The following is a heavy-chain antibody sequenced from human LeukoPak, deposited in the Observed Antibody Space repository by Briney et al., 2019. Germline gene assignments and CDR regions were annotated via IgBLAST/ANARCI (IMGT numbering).Heavy chain of an antibody. D-gene: IGHD3-10*01. Sequence: SETLSLTCTVSGGSISSYYWSWIRQPPGKGLEWIGYIHYSGSPNYNPSLKSRPSLSVDTSKNQISLRLSSATAADTAVYYCARDKVGGLWFGEVEDAFDIWGQGTMVTVSS. CDR2: IHYSGSP. J-gene: IGHJ3*02. V-gene: IGHV4-59*01. CDR3: ARDKVGGLWFGEVEDAFDI. CDR1: GGSISSYY.